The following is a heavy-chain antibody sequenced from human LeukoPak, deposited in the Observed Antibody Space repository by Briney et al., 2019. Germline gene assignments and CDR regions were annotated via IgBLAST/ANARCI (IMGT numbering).Heavy chain of an antibody. CDR1: GYSLTSYW. V-gene: IGHV5-51*01. CDR2: IYPGDSDT. D-gene: IGHD6-13*01. J-gene: IGHJ4*02. CDR3: ARSGARIAAAGPPPDY. Sequence: GESLKISCKGSGYSLTSYWIGWVRQMPGKGLEWMGIIYPGDSDTRYSPSFQGQVTISADKSISTAYLQWSSLKASDTAMYYCARSGARIAAAGPPPDYWGQGTLVTVSS.